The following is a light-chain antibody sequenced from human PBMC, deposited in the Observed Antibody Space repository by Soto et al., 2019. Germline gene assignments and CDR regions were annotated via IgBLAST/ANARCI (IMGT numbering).Light chain of an antibody. CDR1: SSNIGAGSD. Sequence: QSVLTQPPSVSGAPGQRVTISCTGSSSNIGAGSDVHWYRHLPGTAPKLLIFGNNNRPSGVPDRFSGSKSGNTASLTISRLQAEDEAHYYCSSYTTAYTQVFGGGTKLTVL. CDR2: GNN. J-gene: IGLJ3*02. CDR3: SSYTTAYTQV. V-gene: IGLV1-40*01.